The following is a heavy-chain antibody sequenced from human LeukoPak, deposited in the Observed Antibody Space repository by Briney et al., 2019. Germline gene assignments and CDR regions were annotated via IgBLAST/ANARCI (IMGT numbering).Heavy chain of an antibody. V-gene: IGHV4-34*01. D-gene: IGHD3-22*01. CDR1: GGSFSGYY. CDR3: ARCYDSSGYLFYYYYMDV. J-gene: IGHJ6*03. Sequence: SETLSLTCAVYGGSFSGYYWSWIRQPPGKGLEWIGEINHSGSTNYNPSLKSRVTISVDTSKNQFSLKLSSVTAADTAVYYCARCYDSSGYLFYYYYMDVWGKGTTVTVSS. CDR2: INHSGST.